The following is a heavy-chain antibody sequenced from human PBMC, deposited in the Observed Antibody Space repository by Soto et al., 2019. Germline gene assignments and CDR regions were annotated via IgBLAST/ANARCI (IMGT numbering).Heavy chain of an antibody. V-gene: IGHV1-8*01. Sequence: QVQLVQSGAEVKKPGASVKVSCKASGYTFTSNDINWVRQATGQGLEWMGWMNPKSGNTGYAQKFQGRVTMTRNTPISTAYMELSSLRCEDTAVYYCARGVGYYYYMDVWGKGTTVTVSS. D-gene: IGHD1-26*01. CDR3: ARGVGYYYYMDV. J-gene: IGHJ6*03. CDR1: GYTFTSND. CDR2: MNPKSGNT.